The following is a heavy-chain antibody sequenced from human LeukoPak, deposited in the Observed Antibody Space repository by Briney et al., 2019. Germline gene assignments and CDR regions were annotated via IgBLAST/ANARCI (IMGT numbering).Heavy chain of an antibody. CDR2: ISNRGRTI. CDR1: GLTFSSYE. J-gene: IGHJ3*02. Sequence: RGSLRLSCEASGLTFSSYEMSWVRQAPGKGLEWVSYISNRGRTIYYADSVKGRFTIYRDNAKNSLYLQMNSLRVEDTAAYYCARKFAPGAFDIWGQGTMVTVSS. V-gene: IGHV3-48*03. D-gene: IGHD3-10*01. CDR3: ARKFAPGAFDI.